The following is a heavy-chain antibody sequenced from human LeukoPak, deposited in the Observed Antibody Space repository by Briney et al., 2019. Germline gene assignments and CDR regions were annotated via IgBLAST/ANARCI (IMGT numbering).Heavy chain of an antibody. Sequence: PGGSLRLSCAASGFTFSDYYMSWIRQAPGKGLEWVSYISSSSSYTNCADSVKGRFTISRDNAKNSLYLQMNSLRAEDTAVYYCARDLAVAATIDYWGQGTLVTVSS. CDR1: GFTFSDYY. D-gene: IGHD2-15*01. J-gene: IGHJ4*02. V-gene: IGHV3-11*05. CDR3: ARDLAVAATIDY. CDR2: ISSSSSYT.